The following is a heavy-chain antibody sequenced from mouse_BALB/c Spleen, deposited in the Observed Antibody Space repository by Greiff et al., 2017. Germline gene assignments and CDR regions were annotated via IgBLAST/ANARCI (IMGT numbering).Heavy chain of an antibody. D-gene: IGHD2-10*02. J-gene: IGHJ4*01. CDR3: ARGYGNFYYAMDY. V-gene: IGHV5-4*02. Sequence: EVKLVESGGGLVKPGGSLKLSCAASGFTFSDYYMYWVRQTPEKRLEWVATISDGGSYTYYPDSVKGRFTISRDNAKNNLYLQMSSLKSEDTAMYYCARGYGNFYYAMDYWGQGTSVTVSS. CDR1: GFTFSDYY. CDR2: ISDGGSYT.